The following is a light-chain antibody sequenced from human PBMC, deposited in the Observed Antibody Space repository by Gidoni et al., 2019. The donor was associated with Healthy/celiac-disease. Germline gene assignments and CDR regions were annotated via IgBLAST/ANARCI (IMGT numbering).Light chain of an antibody. CDR1: QSVSSN. Sequence: EIVMTQSPATLSVSPGERATLSCRASQSVSSNLAWYQQKPGQAPRLLIYGASTRATGIPARFSGSGSGTEFTLTISSLQSEDFAVYYCQQYNNWPYIFXQXTKLEIK. CDR3: QQYNNWPYI. J-gene: IGKJ2*01. CDR2: GAS. V-gene: IGKV3-15*01.